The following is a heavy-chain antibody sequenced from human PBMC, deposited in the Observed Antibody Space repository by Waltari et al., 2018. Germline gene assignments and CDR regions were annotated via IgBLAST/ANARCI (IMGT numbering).Heavy chain of an antibody. V-gene: IGHV3-7*03. Sequence: DVQLTASGGGLVQPGGSLRLSCEGSGFTSSHFWMTWLRQVPGKELEWVANIKQDGTEQYFVDSFKGRFTISRDNAKRSLYLQMNNLRVDDTAMYYCARGGGDGQVHHWGQGTLVNVSS. CDR1: GFTSSHFW. J-gene: IGHJ4*02. D-gene: IGHD3-16*01. CDR2: IKQDGTEQ. CDR3: ARGGGDGQVHH.